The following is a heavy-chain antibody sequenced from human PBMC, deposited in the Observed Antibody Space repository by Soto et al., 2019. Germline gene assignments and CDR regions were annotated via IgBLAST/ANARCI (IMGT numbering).Heavy chain of an antibody. V-gene: IGHV4-39*01. CDR1: GGSISSSSYY. CDR3: ARQGVKKRGYSYGEGYCTNGVCYPKDNWFDP. D-gene: IGHD2-8*01. CDR2: IYYSGST. Sequence: SETLSLTCTVSGGSISSSSYYWGWIRQPPGKGLEWIGSIYYSGSTYYNPSLKSRVTISVDTSKNQFSLKLSSVTAADTAVYYCARQGVKKRGYSYGEGYCTNGVCYPKDNWFDPWGQGTLVTVSS. J-gene: IGHJ5*02.